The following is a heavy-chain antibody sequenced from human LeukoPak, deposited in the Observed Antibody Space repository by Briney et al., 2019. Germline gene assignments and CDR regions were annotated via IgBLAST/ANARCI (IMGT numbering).Heavy chain of an antibody. CDR2: IKKDGSEK. D-gene: IGHD3-22*01. CDR1: GFTFSSYW. J-gene: IGHJ4*02. Sequence: GGSLRLSCAASGFTFSSYWMSWVRQAPGKGLEWVANIKKDGSEKYYADSVKGRFTISRDNAKNSLYLQMNSLRAEDTAVYYCAGYYYDSTTYRDYWGQGTLVTVSS. CDR3: AGYYYDSTTYRDY. V-gene: IGHV3-7*01.